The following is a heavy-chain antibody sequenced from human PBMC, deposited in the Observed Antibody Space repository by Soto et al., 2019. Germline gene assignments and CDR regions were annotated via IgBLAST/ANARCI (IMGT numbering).Heavy chain of an antibody. CDR3: ARGVWGDYNS. V-gene: IGHV4-39*01. J-gene: IGHJ4*02. D-gene: IGHD4-17*01. CDR2: IYYSGST. CDR1: GGSISRSSYY. Sequence: QLQLQESGPGLVKPSETLSLTCTVSGGSISRSSYYWGWIRQPPGKGREWIGSIYYSGSTYYNASLKSRVTISVDTPKNQFSLKLSSVTAAATAVYYCARGVWGDYNSWGQGTLVTVSS.